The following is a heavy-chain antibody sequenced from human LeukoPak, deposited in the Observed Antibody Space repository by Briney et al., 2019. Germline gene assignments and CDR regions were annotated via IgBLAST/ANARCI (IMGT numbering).Heavy chain of an antibody. CDR3: ARDAISLSFGF. D-gene: IGHD3-9*01. CDR2: IYHSGST. CDR1: GYSISSGYY. Sequence: SETLSLTCTVSGYSISSGYYWAWIRQTPGKGLEWLGSIYHSGSTYYNPSLKSRVTISVDTSENQFSLKLRSVTAADTAVYYCARDAISLSFGFWGQGTLVTVSS. V-gene: IGHV4-38-2*02. J-gene: IGHJ4*02.